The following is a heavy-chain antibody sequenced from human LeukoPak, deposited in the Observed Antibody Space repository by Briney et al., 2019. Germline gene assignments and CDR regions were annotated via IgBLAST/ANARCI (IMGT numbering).Heavy chain of an antibody. CDR2: ISAYNGNT. Sequence: EASVKVSCKASGYTFTSYGISWVRQAPGQGLEWMGWISAYNGNTNYAQKLQGRVTMTTDTSTSTAYMELRSLRSDDTAVYYCARDTKNYYDSSGYYLIYYFDYWGQGTLVTVSS. CDR3: ARDTKNYYDSSGYYLIYYFDY. J-gene: IGHJ4*02. CDR1: GYTFTSYG. D-gene: IGHD3-22*01. V-gene: IGHV1-18*01.